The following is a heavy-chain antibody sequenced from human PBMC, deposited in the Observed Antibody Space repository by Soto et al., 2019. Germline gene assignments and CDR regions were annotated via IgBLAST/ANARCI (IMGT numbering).Heavy chain of an antibody. CDR1: GYSFTSHW. CDR2: TYPGDSDI. Sequence: GESLKISCKGSGYSFTSHWTGWGGRMPGKGLDWMCITYPGDSDIRYSPSFQGQVTISADKSISTAYRQWSSLKAADTAMYYCARLKGATPPYYYGMDVWGQGTTVTVS. J-gene: IGHJ6*02. CDR3: ARLKGATPPYYYGMDV. V-gene: IGHV5-51*01. D-gene: IGHD1-26*01.